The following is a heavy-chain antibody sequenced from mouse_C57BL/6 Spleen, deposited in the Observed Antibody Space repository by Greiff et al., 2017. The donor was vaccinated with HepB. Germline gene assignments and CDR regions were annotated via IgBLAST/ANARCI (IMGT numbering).Heavy chain of an antibody. CDR2: ISDGGSYT. CDR1: GFTFSSYA. V-gene: IGHV5-4*01. CDR3: ATGTFAY. J-gene: IGHJ3*01. D-gene: IGHD4-1*01. Sequence: EVQRVESGGGLVKPGGSLKLSCAASGFTFSSYAMSWVRQTPEKRLEWVATISDGGSYTYYPDNVKGRFTISRDNAKNNLYLQMSHLKSEDTAMYYCATGTFAYWGQGTLVTVSA.